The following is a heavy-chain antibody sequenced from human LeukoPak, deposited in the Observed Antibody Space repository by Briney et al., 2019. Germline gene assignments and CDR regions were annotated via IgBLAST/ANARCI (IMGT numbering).Heavy chain of an antibody. V-gene: IGHV4-31*11. CDR1: GGSFSGYY. Sequence: SETLSLTCAVYGGSFSGYYWSWIRQHPGKGLEWIGYIYYSGSTYYNPSLKSRVTISVDTSKNQFSLKLSSVTAADTAVYYCGGQSGYFGWFDPWGQGTLVTVSS. D-gene: IGHD3-3*01. CDR2: IYYSGST. CDR3: GGQSGYFGWFDP. J-gene: IGHJ5*02.